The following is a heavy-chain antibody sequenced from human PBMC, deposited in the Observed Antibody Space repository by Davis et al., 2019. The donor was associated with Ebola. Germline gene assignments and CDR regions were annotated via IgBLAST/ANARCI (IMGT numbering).Heavy chain of an antibody. V-gene: IGHV4-31*03. CDR2: ISYGGST. CDR3: ASWGREGY. D-gene: IGHD3-16*01. J-gene: IGHJ4*02. CDR1: GASISSDDYY. Sequence: SETLSLTCTVSGASISSDDYYWTWLRQHPGKGLEWIGYISYGGSTYYNPSLKSRVTISVDTSKNQFSLKLSSVTAADTAVYYCASWGREGYWGQGTLVTVSS.